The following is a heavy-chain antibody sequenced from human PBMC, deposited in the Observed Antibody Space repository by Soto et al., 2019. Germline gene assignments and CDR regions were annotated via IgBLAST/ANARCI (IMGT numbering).Heavy chain of an antibody. CDR1: GYSFTSYW. Sequence: EVQLVQSGAEVKKPGESLKISCKGSGYSFTSYWIGWVRQMPGKGLEWMGIIYPGDSDTRYSPSFQGQVTISANKSISTAYLQWSSLKASDTAMYYCARQSYDILTGYYDNWFDPWGQGTLVTVSS. V-gene: IGHV5-51*01. CDR2: IYPGDSDT. J-gene: IGHJ5*02. CDR3: ARQSYDILTGYYDNWFDP. D-gene: IGHD3-9*01.